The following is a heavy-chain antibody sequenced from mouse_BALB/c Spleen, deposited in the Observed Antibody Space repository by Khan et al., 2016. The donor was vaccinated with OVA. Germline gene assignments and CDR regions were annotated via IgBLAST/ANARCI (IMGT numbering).Heavy chain of an antibody. J-gene: IGHJ2*01. CDR1: GYIFTNYW. CDR2: IYPGTDNT. Sequence: QVQLQQSGAELVRPGASVKLSCRTSGYIFTNYWIHWVKQRSGQGLEWIACIYPGTDNTYYNQKLKDKATLTADRSSSTAYMQLSSLKSEDSAVYFCAREGYLYCFVYWGQGTTLTVSS. V-gene: IGHV1S132*01. CDR3: AREGYLYCFVY.